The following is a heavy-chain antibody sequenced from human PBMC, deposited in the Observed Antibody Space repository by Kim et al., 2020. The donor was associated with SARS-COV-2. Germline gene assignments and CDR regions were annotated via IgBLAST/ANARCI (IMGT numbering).Heavy chain of an antibody. CDR3: ARSEGAGGYYDSSGYYLPPGAFDI. D-gene: IGHD3-22*01. CDR1: GGSISSYY. CDR2: IYYSGST. J-gene: IGHJ3*02. V-gene: IGHV4-59*01. Sequence: SETLSLTCTVSGGSISSYYWSWIRQPPGKGLEWIGYIYYSGSTNYNPSLKSRVTISVDTSKNQFSLKLSSVTAADTAVYYCARSEGAGGYYDSSGYYLPPGAFDIWGQGTMVTVSS.